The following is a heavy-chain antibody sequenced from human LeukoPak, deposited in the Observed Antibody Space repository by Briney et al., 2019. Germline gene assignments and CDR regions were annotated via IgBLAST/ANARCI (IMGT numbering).Heavy chain of an antibody. J-gene: IGHJ5*02. Sequence: GGSLRHSCAASGFTFRRYCMSWVRQAPGKGLEWVTNIKEDGSEKHYVDSVKGRFTISRDNAKNSLYLQMNSLRAEDTAVYYCARDSGSGSYLYDWFDPWGQGTLVTVSS. V-gene: IGHV3-7*04. CDR1: GFTFRRYC. CDR3: ARDSGSGSYLYDWFDP. CDR2: IKEDGSEK. D-gene: IGHD3-10*01.